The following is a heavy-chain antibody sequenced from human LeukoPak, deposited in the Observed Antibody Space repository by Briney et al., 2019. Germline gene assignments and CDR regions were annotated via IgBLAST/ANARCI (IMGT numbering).Heavy chain of an antibody. CDR3: ARGRGCTNGVCYIGGDY. J-gene: IGHJ4*02. D-gene: IGHD2-8*01. V-gene: IGHV1-2*02. Sequence: ASVKVSCKASGYTFTGYYMHWVRQAPGQGLEWMGWINPNSGGTNYAQKFQGRVTMTRDTSISTAYMELSRLRSDDTAVYYCARGRGCTNGVCYIGGDYWGQGTLVTVSS. CDR1: GYTFTGYY. CDR2: INPNSGGT.